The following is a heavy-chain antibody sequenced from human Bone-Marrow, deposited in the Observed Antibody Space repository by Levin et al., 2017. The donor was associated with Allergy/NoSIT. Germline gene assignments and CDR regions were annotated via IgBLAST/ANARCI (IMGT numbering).Heavy chain of an antibody. V-gene: IGHV4-34*01. CDR1: GGSFSGYY. J-gene: IGHJ4*02. D-gene: IGHD3-9*01. CDR3: ARGPRVYYDILTGYYAAKLDFDY. Sequence: SETLSLTCAVYGGSFSGYYWSWIRQPPGKGLEWIGEINHSGSTNYNPSLKSRVTISVDTSKNQFSLKLSSVTAADTAVYYCARGPRVYYDILTGYYAAKLDFDYWGQGTLVTVSS. CDR2: INHSGST.